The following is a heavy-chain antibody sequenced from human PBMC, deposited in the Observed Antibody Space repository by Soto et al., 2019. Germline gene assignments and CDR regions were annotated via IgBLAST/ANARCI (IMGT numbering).Heavy chain of an antibody. Sequence: PSETLSLTCAVYGGSFSGYYWSWIRQPPGKGLEWIGEINHSGSTNYNPSLKSRVTISVDTSKNQFSLKLSSVTAADTAVYYCARAWVQLWGVFDYWGQGTLVTVSS. CDR2: INHSGST. CDR1: GGSFSGYY. J-gene: IGHJ4*02. CDR3: ARAWVQLWGVFDY. D-gene: IGHD5-18*01. V-gene: IGHV4-34*01.